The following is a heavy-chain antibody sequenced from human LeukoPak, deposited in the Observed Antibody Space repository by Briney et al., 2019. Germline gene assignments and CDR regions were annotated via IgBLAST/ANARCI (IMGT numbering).Heavy chain of an antibody. J-gene: IGHJ4*02. CDR3: ARGATLEWLLSDFDY. Sequence: SETLSLTCAVSGSAIRTGYYWSWIRQPPGKGLEWIGEINHSGSTNYNPSLKSRVTISVDTSKNQFSLKLSSVTAADTAVYYCARGATLEWLLSDFDYWGQGTLVTVSS. CDR2: INHSGST. D-gene: IGHD3-3*01. V-gene: IGHV4-34*01. CDR1: GSAIRTGYY.